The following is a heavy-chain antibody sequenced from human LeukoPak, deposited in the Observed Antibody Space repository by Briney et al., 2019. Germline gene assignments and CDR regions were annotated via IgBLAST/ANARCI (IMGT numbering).Heavy chain of an antibody. CDR1: GDSISSYY. CDR3: ARRGKTTATLDY. Sequence: SETLSLTCTVSGDSISSYYWSWIRQPPGKGLEWIGYIYYSGSTNYNPSLKSRVTISVDTSKNQFSLKLSSVTAADTAVYYCARRGKTTATLDYWGQGTLVTVSS. J-gene: IGHJ4*02. CDR2: IYYSGST. D-gene: IGHD4-17*01. V-gene: IGHV4-59*12.